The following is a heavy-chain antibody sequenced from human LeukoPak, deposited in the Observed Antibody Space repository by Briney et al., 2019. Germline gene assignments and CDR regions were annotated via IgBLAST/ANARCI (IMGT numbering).Heavy chain of an antibody. J-gene: IGHJ5*02. CDR1: GGSISSSSYY. D-gene: IGHD2/OR15-2a*01. CDR3: ARLLVTNWFDP. CDR2: IYYSGST. Sequence: SETLSLTCTVSGGSISSSSYYWGWIRQPPGKGLEWIGSIYYSGSTYYNPSLKSRVTISVDTSKNQFSLKLSSVTAADAAVYYCARLLVTNWFDPWGQGTLVTVSS. V-gene: IGHV4-39*01.